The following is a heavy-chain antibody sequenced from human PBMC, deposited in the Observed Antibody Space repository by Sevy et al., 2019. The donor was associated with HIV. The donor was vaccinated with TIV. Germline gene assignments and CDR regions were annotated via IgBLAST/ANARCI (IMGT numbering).Heavy chain of an antibody. CDR2: INSDGSST. D-gene: IGHD2-2*02. Sequence: GGSLRLSCAASGFTFSSYWMHWVRQAPGKGLVWVSRINSDGSSTSYAHSVKGRFTISRDNAKNTLYLQMNSLRAEDTAVYYCARARYCRSTSCYTHFQHWGQGTLVTVSS. CDR3: ARARYCRSTSCYTHFQH. CDR1: GFTFSSYW. J-gene: IGHJ1*01. V-gene: IGHV3-74*01.